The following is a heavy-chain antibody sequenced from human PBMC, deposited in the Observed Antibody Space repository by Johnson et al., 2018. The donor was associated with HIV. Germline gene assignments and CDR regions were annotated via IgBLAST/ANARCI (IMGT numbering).Heavy chain of an antibody. CDR2: IRYDGSNK. J-gene: IGHJ3*02. CDR1: GFTFSSYG. Sequence: QVQLVESGGGVVQPGGSLRLSCAASGFTFSSYGMHWVRQAPGKGLEWVAFIRYDGSNKYYADSVKGRFTISRDNSKNTLYLQMNSRRAEDTAVYYCAKAGYSSGWYLGAFDIWGQGTMVTVSS. CDR3: AKAGYSSGWYLGAFDI. V-gene: IGHV3-30*02. D-gene: IGHD6-19*01.